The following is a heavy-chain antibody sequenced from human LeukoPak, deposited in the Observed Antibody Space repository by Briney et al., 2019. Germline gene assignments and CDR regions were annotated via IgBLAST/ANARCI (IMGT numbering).Heavy chain of an antibody. CDR2: IKQDGSEK. D-gene: IGHD6-13*01. CDR3: MTASRSSSWPPPT. J-gene: IGHJ5*02. Sequence: GVSLRLSRAAPGFTFSRYWMNWVRQAPGKGLEWVANIKQDGSEKKYVDSVKGRFTISRDNAKNSLYLQMNSLRAEDTAVYYCMTASRSSSWPPPTWGQGTLVTVSS. V-gene: IGHV3-7*01. CDR1: GFTFSRYW.